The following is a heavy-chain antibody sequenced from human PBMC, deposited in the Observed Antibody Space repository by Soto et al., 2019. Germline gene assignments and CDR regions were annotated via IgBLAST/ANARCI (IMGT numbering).Heavy chain of an antibody. D-gene: IGHD6-25*01. CDR1: GGTFSSYA. J-gene: IGHJ6*02. V-gene: IGHV1-69*12. CDR2: IIPIFGTA. Sequence: QVQLVQSGAEVKKPGSSVKVSCKASGGTFSSYAISWVRQAPGQGLEWMGGIIPIFGTANYAQKFQGRVTITADESKRTAYMELSSLRSEDTAGYYCAGQGAALRDYYSGMDVWGQGTTVTVSS. CDR3: AGQGAALRDYYSGMDV.